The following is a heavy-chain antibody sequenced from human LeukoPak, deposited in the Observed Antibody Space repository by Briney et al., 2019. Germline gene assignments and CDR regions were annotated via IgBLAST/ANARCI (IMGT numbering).Heavy chain of an antibody. CDR1: GYTFTGYY. V-gene: IGHV1-2*06. CDR2: INPNSGGT. CDR3: ASGVWSTTSTTPY. J-gene: IGHJ4*02. Sequence: ASVKVSCKASGYTFTGYYMHWVRQAPGQGLEWMGRINPNSGGTNYAQKFQGRVTMTRDTSISTAYMELSRLRSDDTAVYYCASGVWSTTSTTPYWGQGTLVTVSS. D-gene: IGHD3-3*01.